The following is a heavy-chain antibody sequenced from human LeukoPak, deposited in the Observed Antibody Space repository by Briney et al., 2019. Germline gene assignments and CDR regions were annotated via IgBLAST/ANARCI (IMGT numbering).Heavy chain of an antibody. J-gene: IGHJ4*02. Sequence: QSGGSLRLSCAASGFTFSSYWMDWVRQAPGKGLVWVSRINSDGSSTIYADSVEGRFTITRDNAKNTLYLQMNRQRAEDTAVYYCASAVHGYSSGWYFDYWGQGPLVTVSP. CDR2: INSDGSST. D-gene: IGHD6-19*01. V-gene: IGHV3-74*01. CDR1: GFTFSSYW. CDR3: ASAVHGYSSGWYFDY.